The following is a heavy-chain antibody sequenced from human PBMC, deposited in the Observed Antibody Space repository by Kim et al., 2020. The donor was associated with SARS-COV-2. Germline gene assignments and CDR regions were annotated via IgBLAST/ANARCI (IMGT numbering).Heavy chain of an antibody. CDR1: GFTFSSYA. CDR2: ISGSGGST. Sequence: GGSLRLSCAASGFTFSSYAMSWVRQAPGKGLEWVSAISGSGGSTYYADSVKGRFTISRDNSKNTLYLQMNSLRAEDTAVYYCEKDLIIGYCSSTSCRYYGMDVWGQGTTVTVSS. V-gene: IGHV3-23*01. CDR3: EKDLIIGYCSSTSCRYYGMDV. J-gene: IGHJ6*02. D-gene: IGHD2-2*01.